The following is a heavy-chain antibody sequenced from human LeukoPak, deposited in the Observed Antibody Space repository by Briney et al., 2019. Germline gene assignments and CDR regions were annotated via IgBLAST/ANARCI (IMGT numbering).Heavy chain of an antibody. J-gene: IGHJ6*03. Sequence: PPETLSLTCTVSVVSIRTLYCTWIRQPPSPGLEWIGYIYTCVITNYNPSLKSRVTISVDTSKNQFSLTLSSVTAADTAVYYCARRNEQYYYDSSGYYYYYYMDVWGKGTTVTVSS. CDR1: VVSIRTLY. CDR3: ARRNEQYYYDSSGYYYYYYMDV. D-gene: IGHD3-22*01. CDR2: IYTCVIT. V-gene: IGHV4-4*09.